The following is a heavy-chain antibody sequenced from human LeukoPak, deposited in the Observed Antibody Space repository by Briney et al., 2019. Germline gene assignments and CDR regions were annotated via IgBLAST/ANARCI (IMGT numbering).Heavy chain of an antibody. CDR3: TTNPDDYGDYVWSY. D-gene: IGHD4-17*01. J-gene: IGHJ4*02. V-gene: IGHV3-15*01. CDR1: GFTFSNAW. Sequence: GGSLRLSCAASGFTFSNAWMSWVRQAPGRGLEWVGRIKSKTDGGTTDYAAPVKGRVTISRDDSKNTLYLQMNSLKTEDTAVYYCTTNPDDYGDYVWSYWGQGTLVTVSS. CDR2: IKSKTDGGTT.